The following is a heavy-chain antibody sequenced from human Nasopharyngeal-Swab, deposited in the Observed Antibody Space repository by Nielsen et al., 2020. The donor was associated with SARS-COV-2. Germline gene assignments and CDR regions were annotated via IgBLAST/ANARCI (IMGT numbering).Heavy chain of an antibody. J-gene: IGHJ6*02. D-gene: IGHD3-22*01. V-gene: IGHV1-46*01. CDR3: ASQDYYDSSGYSSSLVNSYYYGMDV. CDR1: GYTFTNYY. Sequence: ASVKVSCKASGYTFTNYYMHWVRQAPGQGLQWMGIINPSGGSTSYAQKFQGRVTMTRDTSASTAYMELSSLRSEDTAVYYCASQDYYDSSGYSSSLVNSYYYGMDVWGQGTTVTVSS. CDR2: INPSGGST.